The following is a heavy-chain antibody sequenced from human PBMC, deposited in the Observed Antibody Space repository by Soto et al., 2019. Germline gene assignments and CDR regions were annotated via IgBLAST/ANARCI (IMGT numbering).Heavy chain of an antibody. J-gene: IGHJ4*01. V-gene: IGHV3-21*01. CDR2: ISSASSDT. Sequence: GGSLRLSCAASGFTFSRVSMNWVRQVPGKGLEWVASISSASSDTYYADSVKGRFIISRDNAQDSVYLQMHPLRPEDPAIYYYERIDYWGQGTPVTVSS. CDR3: ERIDY. CDR1: GFTFSRVS.